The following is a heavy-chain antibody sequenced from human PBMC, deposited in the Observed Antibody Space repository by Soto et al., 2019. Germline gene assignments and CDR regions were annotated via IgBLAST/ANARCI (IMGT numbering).Heavy chain of an antibody. V-gene: IGHV1-69*02. Sequence: QVQLVQSGAEVKKPGSSVKVSCKASGGTFSSYTISWVRQAPGQGLEWMGRIIPILGIANYAQKFQGRVTITAYKSTSTAYMELSSLRSEDTVVYYRARVLDPVATIGAGDCPGGWGQGTLVTVSS. CDR1: GGTFSSYT. CDR2: IIPILGIA. CDR3: ARVLDPVATIGAGDCPGG. J-gene: IGHJ4*02. D-gene: IGHD5-12*01.